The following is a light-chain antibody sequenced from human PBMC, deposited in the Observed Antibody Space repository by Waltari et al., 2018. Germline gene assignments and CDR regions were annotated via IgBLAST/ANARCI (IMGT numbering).Light chain of an antibody. Sequence: DVVMTHSPLSLPVPLGQPAPISCTSSQSLVHSDGKTYLNGYHQGPGQSPRRLIYKASKRGSGVPDRFSGSGSGTDVALTISRVEAGDVGMYGGVQATHWPGTFGQGTRVDIK. J-gene: IGKJ1*01. CDR1: QSLVHSDGKTY. V-gene: IGKV2-30*02. CDR3: VQATHWPGT. CDR2: KAS.